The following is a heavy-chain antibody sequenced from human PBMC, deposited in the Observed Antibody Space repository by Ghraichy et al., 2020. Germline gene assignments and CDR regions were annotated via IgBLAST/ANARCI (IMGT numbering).Heavy chain of an antibody. Sequence: GGSLRLSCAASGFTFSSYGMHWVHQAPGKGLEWVAVIWYDGSNKYYADSVKGRFTISRDNSKNTLYLQMNSLRAEDTAVYYCARDNFGSGSYFDYWGQGTLVTVSS. J-gene: IGHJ4*02. CDR2: IWYDGSNK. V-gene: IGHV3-33*01. CDR1: GFTFSSYG. D-gene: IGHD3-10*01. CDR3: ARDNFGSGSYFDY.